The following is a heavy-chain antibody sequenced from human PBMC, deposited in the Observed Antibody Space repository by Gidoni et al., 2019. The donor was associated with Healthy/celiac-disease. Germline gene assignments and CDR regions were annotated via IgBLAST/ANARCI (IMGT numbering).Heavy chain of an antibody. J-gene: IGHJ4*02. V-gene: IGHV3-30-3*01. Sequence: QVQLVESGGGVVQPGRSLRLACAAPGFTSCSYAMHWVRQAPGKGLGWGAVISYDGSNKYYADSVKGRFTISRDNSKNTLYLQMNSLRAEDTAVYYCARTIAVAGREEFDYWGQGTLVTVSS. CDR2: ISYDGSNK. CDR1: GFTSCSYA. D-gene: IGHD6-19*01. CDR3: ARTIAVAGREEFDY.